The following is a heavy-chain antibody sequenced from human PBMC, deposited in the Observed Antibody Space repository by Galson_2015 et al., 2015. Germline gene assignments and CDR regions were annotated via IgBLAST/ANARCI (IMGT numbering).Heavy chain of an antibody. CDR2: ISYDGSNK. Sequence: SLRLSCAASGFTFSSYGMHWVRQAPGKGLEWVAVISYDGSNKYYADSVKDRFTISRDNSKNTLYLQMNSLRAEDTAVYYCAKDLDGDYPYGDVLYGMDVWGQGTTVTVSS. CDR1: GFTFSSYG. V-gene: IGHV3-30*18. J-gene: IGHJ6*02. CDR3: AKDLDGDYPYGDVLYGMDV. D-gene: IGHD4-17*01.